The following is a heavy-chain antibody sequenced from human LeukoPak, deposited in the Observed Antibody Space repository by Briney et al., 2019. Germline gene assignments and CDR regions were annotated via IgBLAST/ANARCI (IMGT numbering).Heavy chain of an antibody. CDR3: ARGWAFYGSGSYYNEGFDP. D-gene: IGHD3-10*01. Sequence: GASVKVSCKASGYSFTDYYIHWVRQAPGQGLEWMGWINPDSDGTNYAQKFQGRVTMTRDTSISTAYMELSRLRSDDTAVYYCARGWAFYGSGSYYNEGFDPWGQGTLVTVSS. V-gene: IGHV1-2*02. CDR1: GYSFTDYY. J-gene: IGHJ5*02. CDR2: INPDSDGT.